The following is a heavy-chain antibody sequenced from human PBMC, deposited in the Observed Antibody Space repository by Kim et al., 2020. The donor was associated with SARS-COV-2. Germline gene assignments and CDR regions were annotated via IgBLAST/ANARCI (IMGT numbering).Heavy chain of an antibody. CDR3: ARYLSVPAYYFDY. Sequence: YNPSLKSRVTISVDTSKNQFSLKLSSVTAADTAVYYCARYLSVPAYYFDYWGQGTLVTVSS. D-gene: IGHD3-9*01. J-gene: IGHJ4*02. V-gene: IGHV4-59*01.